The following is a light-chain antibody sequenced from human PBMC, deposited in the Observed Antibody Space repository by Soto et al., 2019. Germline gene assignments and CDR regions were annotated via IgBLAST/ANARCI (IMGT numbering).Light chain of an antibody. CDR1: QSVSSY. CDR3: QQHNNWTSIT. Sequence: EIVLTQSPATLSLSPGERATLSCRASQSVSSYLAWYQQKPGQAPRLLIYDASNRANGIPARFRGSWFGTYFTLTISSLEPKDFSVYYCQQHNNWTSITCGQWTRLEIK. J-gene: IGKJ5*01. V-gene: IGKV3-11*01. CDR2: DAS.